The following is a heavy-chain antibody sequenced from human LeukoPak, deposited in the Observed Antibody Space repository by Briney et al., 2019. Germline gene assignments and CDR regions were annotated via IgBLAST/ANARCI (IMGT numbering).Heavy chain of an antibody. CDR1: GGSFSGYY. CDR2: ISYDGSNK. Sequence: LSLTCAVYGGSFSGYYWSWIRQAPGKGLEWVAVISYDGSNKYYADSVKGRFTISRDNSKNTLYLQMNSLRAEDTAVYYCARDEIFGVGPPAFYYYYYGMDVWGQGTTVTVSS. CDR3: ARDEIFGVGPPAFYYYYYGMDV. J-gene: IGHJ6*02. V-gene: IGHV3-30*03. D-gene: IGHD3-3*01.